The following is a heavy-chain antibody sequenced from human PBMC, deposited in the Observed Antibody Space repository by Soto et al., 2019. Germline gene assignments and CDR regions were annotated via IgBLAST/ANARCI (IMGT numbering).Heavy chain of an antibody. J-gene: IGHJ6*02. V-gene: IGHV1-69*13. CDR3: ARDPFSLVVITPYYYCGMDV. D-gene: IGHD3-22*01. CDR1: GGTFSSYA. Sequence: SVKVSCKASGGTFSSYAISWVRQAPGQGREWMGGIIPIFGTANYAQKFQGRVTITADESTSTAYMALSSLRSEDTAVYSFARDPFSLVVITPYYYCGMDVWGQGTTVTVSS. CDR2: IIPIFGTA.